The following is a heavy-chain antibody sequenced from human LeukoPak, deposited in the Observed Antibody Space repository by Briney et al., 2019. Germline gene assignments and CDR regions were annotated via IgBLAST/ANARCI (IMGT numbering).Heavy chain of an antibody. CDR3: ARDGAAAGYYYYYYMDV. CDR2: INPSGGST. V-gene: IGHV1-46*01. CDR1: GYTFTSYY. D-gene: IGHD6-13*01. Sequence: ASVKVSCKASGYTFTSYYMHWVRQAPGQGLEWMGIINPSGGSTSYAQKFQGRVTMTRDMSTSTVYMELSSLRSEDTAVYYCARDGAAAGYYYYYYMDVWGKGTTATVSS. J-gene: IGHJ6*03.